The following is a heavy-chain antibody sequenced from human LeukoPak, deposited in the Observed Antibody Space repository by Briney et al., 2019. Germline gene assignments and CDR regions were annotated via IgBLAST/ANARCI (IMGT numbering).Heavy chain of an antibody. V-gene: IGHV3-64D*09. CDR3: VKVLKVMVVVVTVTF. D-gene: IGHD2-15*01. J-gene: IGHJ4*02. CDR1: GFTFSSYA. CDR2: ISSNGGST. Sequence: PGGSLRLSCSASGFTFSSYAMHWVRQAPGKGLEYVSAISSNGGSTYYADSVKGRFTISRDNSKNTLYLQMSSLRTEDTAVYYCVKVLKVMVVVVTVTFWCQGTLVLVSS.